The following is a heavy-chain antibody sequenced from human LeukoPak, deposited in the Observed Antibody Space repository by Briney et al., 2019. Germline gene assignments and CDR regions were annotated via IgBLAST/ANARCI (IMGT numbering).Heavy chain of an antibody. D-gene: IGHD5-24*01. V-gene: IGHV1-2*02. CDR3: ARDSRDGWSSSAYFQH. CDR1: GYTFTGYY. J-gene: IGHJ1*01. Sequence: ASVKVSCKASGYTFTGYYMHWVRQAPGQGLEWMGWINPNSGGTNYAQKFQGRVTMTRDTSISTAYMELSRLRSDDTAVYYCARDSRDGWSSSAYFQHWGQGTLVTVSS. CDR2: INPNSGGT.